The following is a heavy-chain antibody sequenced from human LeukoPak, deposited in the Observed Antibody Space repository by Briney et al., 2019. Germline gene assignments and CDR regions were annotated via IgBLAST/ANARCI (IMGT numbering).Heavy chain of an antibody. J-gene: IGHJ5*02. CDR3: ARDHCSSTSCRNVGHWFDP. CDR2: INPNSGGT. Sequence: ASVKVSCTASGYTFTGYYMHWVRQAPGQGLEWMGWINPNSGGTNYAQKFQGRVTMTRDTSISTAYMELSRLRSDDTAVYYCARDHCSSTSCRNVGHWFDPWGQGTLVTVSS. CDR1: GYTFTGYY. D-gene: IGHD2-2*01. V-gene: IGHV1-2*02.